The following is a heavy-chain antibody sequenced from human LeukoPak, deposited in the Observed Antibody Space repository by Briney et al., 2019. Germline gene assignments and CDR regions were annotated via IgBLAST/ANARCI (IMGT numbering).Heavy chain of an antibody. Sequence: SSYGMHWIRQPPGKGLEWIGSIYYSGSTYYNPSLKSRVTISVDTSKNQFSLKLSSVTAADTAVYYCARNVDCSGGSCQDYWGQGTLVTVSS. CDR3: ARNVDCSGGSCQDY. D-gene: IGHD2-15*01. CDR1: SSYG. V-gene: IGHV4-39*01. CDR2: IYYSGST. J-gene: IGHJ4*02.